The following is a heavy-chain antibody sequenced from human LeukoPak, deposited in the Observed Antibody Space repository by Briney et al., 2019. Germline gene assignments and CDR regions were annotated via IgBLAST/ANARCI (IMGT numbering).Heavy chain of an antibody. V-gene: IGHV3-66*01. D-gene: IGHD3-3*01. Sequence: GGSLRLSCAASGFIVRSNYMSWVRQAPGKGLEWVSDVYSDGSTYYTDSVKGRFTISRDNSKNTLYLEMNSLRAEDTAVYYCARGGYDFWSEHHYNLDVWSQGTTVTVSS. CDR1: GFIVRSNY. CDR3: ARGGYDFWSEHHYNLDV. J-gene: IGHJ6*02. CDR2: VYSDGST.